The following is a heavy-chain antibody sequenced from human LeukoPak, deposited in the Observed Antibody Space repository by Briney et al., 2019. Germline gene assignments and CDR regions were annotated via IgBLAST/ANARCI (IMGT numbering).Heavy chain of an antibody. CDR3: TRDNRYYY. D-gene: IGHD2-21*01. CDR2: IKEDGSEK. Sequence: PGGSLRLSCPASGFTFSNYWMSWVRQAPGKGLEWVANIKEDGSEKYYEASVKGRFTISRDNAKNLVYLQMNSLRAEDTAVYYCTRDNRYYYWGQGTVVTVSS. V-gene: IGHV3-7*01. J-gene: IGHJ4*02. CDR1: GFTFSNYW.